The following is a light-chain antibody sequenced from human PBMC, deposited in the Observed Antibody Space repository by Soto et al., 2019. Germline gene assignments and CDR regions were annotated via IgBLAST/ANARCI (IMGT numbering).Light chain of an antibody. J-gene: IGKJ1*01. CDR3: LQHNSWPRT. V-gene: IGKV3-15*01. CDR1: QSVSTN. Sequence: EIVMTQSPATLSVSPGERATLSCTASQSVSTNLAWYQQKPGQAPRLLIFGASTRATDVPARFSGSGSGTDFTHTISSLQSEDFAFSYCLQHNSWPRTFGQGTRLEV. CDR2: GAS.